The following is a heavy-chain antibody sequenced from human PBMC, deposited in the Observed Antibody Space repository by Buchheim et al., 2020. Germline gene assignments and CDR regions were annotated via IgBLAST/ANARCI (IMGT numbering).Heavy chain of an antibody. J-gene: IGHJ6*03. D-gene: IGHD4-11*01. V-gene: IGHV4-31*03. CDR2: IYYSGST. CDR1: GGSISSGGYY. CDR3: ARYSKSHYYYYYMDV. Sequence: QVQLQQWGAGLLKPSQTLSLTCTVSGGSISSGGYYWSWIRQHPGKGLEWIGYIYYSGSTYYNPSLKSRVTISVDTSKNQFSLKLSSVTAADTAVYYCARYSKSHYYYYYMDVWGKGTT.